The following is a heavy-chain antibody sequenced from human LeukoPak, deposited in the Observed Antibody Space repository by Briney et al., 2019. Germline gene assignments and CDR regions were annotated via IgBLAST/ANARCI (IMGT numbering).Heavy chain of an antibody. Sequence: PSETLSLTCAVYGGSFSGYYWSWIRQPPGKGLEWFGEINHSGSTNYNPSLKSRVTISVDTSKNQFSLKLSSVTAADTAVYYCARGRALGAARGGWFDPWGQGTLVTVSS. CDR3: ARGRALGAARGGWFDP. D-gene: IGHD3-10*01. CDR2: INHSGST. CDR1: GGSFSGYY. V-gene: IGHV4-34*01. J-gene: IGHJ5*02.